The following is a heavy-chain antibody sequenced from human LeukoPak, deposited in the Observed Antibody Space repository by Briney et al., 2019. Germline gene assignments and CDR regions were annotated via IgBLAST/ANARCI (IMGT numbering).Heavy chain of an antibody. J-gene: IGHJ4*02. CDR3: ARESKSSGYVDY. CDR2: MTISRSYT. V-gene: IGHV3-11*05. CDR1: VFTVSDSY. Sequence: GGSLRLSCAASVFTVSDSYMSGMRQAPGRGPGWVSYMTISRSYTNYADSVKGRFTSSSDNATNSLYLQLTSLTAQDPAVYYCARESKSSGYVDYWGQGALVTASS. D-gene: IGHD1-26*01.